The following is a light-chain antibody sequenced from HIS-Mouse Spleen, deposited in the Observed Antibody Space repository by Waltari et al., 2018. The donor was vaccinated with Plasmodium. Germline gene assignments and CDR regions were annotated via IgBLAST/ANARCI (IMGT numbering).Light chain of an antibody. CDR1: SSNIGSNT. CDR3: AAWDDSLNGWV. CDR2: SNK. J-gene: IGLJ3*02. Sequence: QSVLTQPPSASGTPGQRVTISCSGSSSNIGSNTVNWYQQLPGTAPNRLLYSNKQRPSGVPDRFSGAKSGTSASLAISGLQSEDEADYYCAAWDDSLNGWVFGGGTKLTVL. V-gene: IGLV1-44*01.